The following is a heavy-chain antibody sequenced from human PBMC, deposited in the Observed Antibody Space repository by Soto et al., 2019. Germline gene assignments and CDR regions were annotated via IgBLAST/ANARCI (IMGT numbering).Heavy chain of an antibody. V-gene: IGHV4-34*01. D-gene: IGHD3-3*01. J-gene: IGHJ5*02. CDR2: INHSGST. CDR3: SYDTTSSVWILVLVHSA. CDR1: GGSFSGYS. Sequence: TSETLSLTCAVYGGSFSGYSWNWIRQPPGKGLEWIGGINHSGSTNYNPSLKSRVTISVDTSKNQFSLKLSSVTAADTAVYYFSYDTTSSVWILVLVHSAWGKGPLVTVPS.